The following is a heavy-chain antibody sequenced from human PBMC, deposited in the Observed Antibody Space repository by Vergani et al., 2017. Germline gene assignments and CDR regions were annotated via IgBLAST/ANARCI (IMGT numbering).Heavy chain of an antibody. V-gene: IGHV3-48*02. CDR3: ARVLEGQDLNYFDY. CDR2: ISSSSSNK. Sequence: EVQLVESGGGLVQPGGSLRLSCAASGFTFSSYSMNWVRQAPGKGLEWVSYISSSSSNKYYADSVKGRFTISRDNAKNSLYLQMNSLGDEDTAVYYCARVLEGQDLNYFDYWGQGTLVTVSS. D-gene: IGHD3-3*01. J-gene: IGHJ4*02. CDR1: GFTFSSYS.